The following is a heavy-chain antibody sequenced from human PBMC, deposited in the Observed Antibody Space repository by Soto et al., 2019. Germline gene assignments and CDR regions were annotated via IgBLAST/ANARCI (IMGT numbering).Heavy chain of an antibody. CDR2: INAANGDT. Sequence: GASVKVSCKASGYTFTSYGIHWVRQAPGQRLEWMGWINAANGDTKYSPKFQGRVTITRDTSASTAYMELSSLRSEDTAEYYCVRRHVSATGIDWFDPWGQGTLVTVSS. V-gene: IGHV1-3*01. CDR3: VRRHVSATGIDWFDP. CDR1: GYTFTSYG. D-gene: IGHD6-13*01. J-gene: IGHJ5*02.